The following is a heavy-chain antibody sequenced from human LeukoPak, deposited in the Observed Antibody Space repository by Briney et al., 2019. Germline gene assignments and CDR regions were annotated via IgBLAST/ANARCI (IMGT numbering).Heavy chain of an antibody. CDR1: GFTFSSYG. CDR2: ISYDGSNK. CDR3: ARTGRVRQKWELLWGYRPIYYFDY. Sequence: PGRSLRLSCAASGFTFSSYGMHWVRQAPGKGLEWVAVISYDGSNKYYADSVKGRFTISRDNSKNTLYLQMNSLRAEDTAVYYCARTGRVRQKWELLWGYRPIYYFDYWGQGTLVTVSS. V-gene: IGHV3-30*03. D-gene: IGHD1-26*01. J-gene: IGHJ4*02.